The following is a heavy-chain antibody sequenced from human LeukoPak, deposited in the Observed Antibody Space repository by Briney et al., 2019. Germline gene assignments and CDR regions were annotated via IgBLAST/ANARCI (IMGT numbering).Heavy chain of an antibody. Sequence: SETLSLTCTDSGGSISSGGYYWSWIRQHPGKGLEWIGYIYYSGSTYYNPSLKSRVTISVDTSKNQFSLKLSSVTAADTAVYYCARPSGSYYSYVDAFDIWGQGTMVTVSS. J-gene: IGHJ3*02. V-gene: IGHV4-31*03. CDR3: ARPSGSYYSYVDAFDI. CDR1: GGSISSGGYY. CDR2: IYYSGST. D-gene: IGHD1-26*01.